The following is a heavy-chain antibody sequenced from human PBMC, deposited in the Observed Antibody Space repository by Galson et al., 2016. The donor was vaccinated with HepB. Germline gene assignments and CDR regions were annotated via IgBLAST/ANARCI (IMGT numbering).Heavy chain of an antibody. CDR1: GFTFKDYA. J-gene: IGHJ6*04. D-gene: IGHD2-2*01. CDR3: AKGQTSTRDGMDV. CDR2: IGWNSGNI. V-gene: IGHV3-9*01. Sequence: SLRLSCAASGFTFKDYAMHWVRQAPGKGLEWVSGIGWNSGNIGYADSVKGRVTVSRDNAKKSLYLQMDSLRAEDTALYYCAKGQTSTRDGMDVWDKGTTVTVSS.